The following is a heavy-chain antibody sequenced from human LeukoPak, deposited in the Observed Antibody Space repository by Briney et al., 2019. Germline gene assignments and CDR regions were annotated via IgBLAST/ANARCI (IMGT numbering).Heavy chain of an antibody. CDR1: GYTFTSYD. CDR3: ARMTVSGRDNWFDP. Sequence: GASVKVSCKASGYTFTSYDINWVRQATGQGLEWMGWLTPNSGNTGYAQKFQGRVTISRNTSINTAYMELSSLRTEDTAVHYCARMTVSGRDNWFDPWGQGTLVTVSS. V-gene: IGHV1-8*03. D-gene: IGHD6-19*01. CDR2: LTPNSGNT. J-gene: IGHJ5*02.